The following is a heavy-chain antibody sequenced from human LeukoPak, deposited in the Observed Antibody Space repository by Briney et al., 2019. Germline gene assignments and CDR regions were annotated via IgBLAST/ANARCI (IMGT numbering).Heavy chain of an antibody. CDR1: GFTFSSYG. V-gene: IGHV3-33*01. Sequence: GGSLRLSCAASGFTFSSYGMHWVRQAPGKGLEWVAVIWYDGSNKYYADSVKGRFTISRDNSKNTLCLQMNSLRAEDTAVYYCARDFRRGDGYNHFDYWGQGTLVTVSS. D-gene: IGHD5-24*01. CDR3: ARDFRRGDGYNHFDY. J-gene: IGHJ4*02. CDR2: IWYDGSNK.